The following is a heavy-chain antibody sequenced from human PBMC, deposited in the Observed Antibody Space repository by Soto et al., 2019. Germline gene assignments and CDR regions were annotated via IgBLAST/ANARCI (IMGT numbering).Heavy chain of an antibody. CDR3: ARVWQLGSYYYYGMDV. CDR1: GDSVSSNSAA. D-gene: IGHD6-6*01. Sequence: PSQTLSLTCAISGDSVSSNSAAWNWIRQSPSRGLEWLGRTYYRSRWYNDYAVSVKSRITVNPDTSKNQFSLHLNSVTPEDTAVYYCARVWQLGSYYYYGMDVWGQGTTVTVSS. V-gene: IGHV6-1*01. J-gene: IGHJ6*02. CDR2: TYYRSRWYN.